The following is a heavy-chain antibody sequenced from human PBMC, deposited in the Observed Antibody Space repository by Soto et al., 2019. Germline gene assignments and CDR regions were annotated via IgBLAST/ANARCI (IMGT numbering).Heavy chain of an antibody. Sequence: SETLSLTCAVYGGSFSGYYWSWIRQPPGKGLEWIGEINHSGSTNYNPSLKSRVTISVDTSKNQFSLKLSSVTAADTAVYYCARGFLTTVISYYYYMDVWGKGTTVTVSS. J-gene: IGHJ6*03. V-gene: IGHV4-34*01. CDR2: INHSGST. D-gene: IGHD4-17*01. CDR1: GGSFSGYY. CDR3: ARGFLTTVISYYYYMDV.